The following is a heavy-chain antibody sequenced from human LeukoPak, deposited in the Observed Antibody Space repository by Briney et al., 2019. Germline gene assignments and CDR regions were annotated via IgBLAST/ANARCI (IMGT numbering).Heavy chain of an antibody. Sequence: PGGSLRLSCAASGFTFSSYAMSWVRQAPGKGLEWVSVIYSGGSTYYADSVKGRFTISRDNSKNTLYLQMNSLRAEDTAVYYCARDADPTITRGLTGFDYWGQGTLVTVSS. CDR3: ARDADPTITRGLTGFDY. V-gene: IGHV3-53*01. CDR2: IYSGGST. CDR1: GFTFSSYA. D-gene: IGHD5-12*01. J-gene: IGHJ4*02.